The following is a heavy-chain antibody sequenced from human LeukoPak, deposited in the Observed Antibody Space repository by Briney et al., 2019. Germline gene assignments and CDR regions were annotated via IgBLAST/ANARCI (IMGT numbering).Heavy chain of an antibody. V-gene: IGHV4-61*02. CDR3: ARRRRGDYGRGDFDY. J-gene: IGHJ4*02. CDR2: IYTSGST. Sequence: SQTLSLTCTVSGGSISSGSYYWSWIRQPAGKGLEWIGRIYTSGSTNYNPSLKSRVTISVDTSKNQFSLKLSSVTAADTAVYYCARRRRGDYGRGDFDYWGQGTLVTVSS. D-gene: IGHD4-17*01. CDR1: GGSISSGSYY.